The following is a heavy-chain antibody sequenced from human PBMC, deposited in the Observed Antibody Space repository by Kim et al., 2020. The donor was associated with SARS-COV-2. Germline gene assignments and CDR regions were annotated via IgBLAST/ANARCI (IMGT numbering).Heavy chain of an antibody. J-gene: IGHJ5*01. CDR3: AGHNGWLDF. V-gene: IGHV3-11*06. D-gene: IGHD2-8*01. Sequence: THYAASVKGRLTISRDNAKNSLRLQMNSLRVEDTAVYYCAGHNGWLDFWGQGTLVTVSP. CDR2: T.